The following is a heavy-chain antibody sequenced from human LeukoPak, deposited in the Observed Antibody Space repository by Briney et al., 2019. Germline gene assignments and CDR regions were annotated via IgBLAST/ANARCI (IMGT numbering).Heavy chain of an antibody. CDR1: GGSVSSGSYY. CDR3: ARTVPAAFVYFDF. V-gene: IGHV4-61*01. J-gene: IGHJ4*02. D-gene: IGHD2-2*01. Sequence: SETLSLTCTVSGGSVSSGSYYWSWIRQSPGKGLEWIGYISYSGSTNYNPSLKSRVTVSADTSKDQLSLKLSSVTAADTAVYYCARTVPAAFVYFDFWGQGALVTVSS. CDR2: ISYSGST.